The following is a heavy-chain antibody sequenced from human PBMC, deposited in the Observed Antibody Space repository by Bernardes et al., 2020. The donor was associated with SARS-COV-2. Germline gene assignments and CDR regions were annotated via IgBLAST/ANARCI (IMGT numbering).Heavy chain of an antibody. D-gene: IGHD2-2*01. J-gene: IGHJ6*02. CDR3: ATLRGRSSWMDV. CDR2: ISWNSGSI. CDR1: GFTFDDYA. Sequence: GGSLRLSCAASGFTFDDYAMHWVRQAPGKGLEWVSGISWNSGSIGYADSVKGRFTISRDNAKNSLYLQMNSLRAEDTALYYCATLRGRSSWMDVWGQGTTVTVSS. V-gene: IGHV3-9*01.